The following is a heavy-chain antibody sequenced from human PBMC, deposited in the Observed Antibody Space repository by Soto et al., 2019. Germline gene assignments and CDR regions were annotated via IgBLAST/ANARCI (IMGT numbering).Heavy chain of an antibody. CDR2: IYTGGNT. V-gene: IGHV4-30-4*01. Sequence: PSETLSLTCAVSGGSIRSDDYCWSWIRQPPDKGLEWIGHIYTGGNTYSSPSFKSRITISVDTSETQFSLKLSSVTAADTAVYFCARGPSGDKVHYWGQGILVTVSS. J-gene: IGHJ4*02. D-gene: IGHD7-27*01. CDR1: GGSIRSDDYC. CDR3: ARGPSGDKVHY.